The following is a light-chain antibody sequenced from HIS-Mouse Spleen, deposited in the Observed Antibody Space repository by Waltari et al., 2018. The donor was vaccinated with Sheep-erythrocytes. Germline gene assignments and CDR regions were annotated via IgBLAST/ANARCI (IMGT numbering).Light chain of an antibody. CDR3: CSYAGSYTFV. Sequence: QSALTQPRSVSGSPGQSVTISCTGTSSDVVGYNYVSWYQQHPGKAPKPMIYDVSKRPSGVPDRFSGSKSGNTASLTISGLQAEDEADYYCCSYAGSYTFVFGTGTKVTVL. V-gene: IGLV2-11*01. CDR2: DVS. CDR1: SSDVVGYNY. J-gene: IGLJ1*01.